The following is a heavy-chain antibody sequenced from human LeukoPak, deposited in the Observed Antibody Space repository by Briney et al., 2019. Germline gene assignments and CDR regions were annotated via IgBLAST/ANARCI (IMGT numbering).Heavy chain of an antibody. CDR1: GYTFTDYY. J-gene: IGHJ4*02. CDR3: ARDRFKSGPMDYFDS. V-gene: IGHV1-2*02. CDR2: INPKNGGT. Sequence: GASVKVSCKAFGYTFTDYYIHWVRQGPGQGLEWMGWINPKNGGTNFAQKFQGMITMTRDTSINTAYMDVSRLTSDDTAVYYCARDRFKSGPMDYFDSWGQGTRVTVSS. D-gene: IGHD3-10*01.